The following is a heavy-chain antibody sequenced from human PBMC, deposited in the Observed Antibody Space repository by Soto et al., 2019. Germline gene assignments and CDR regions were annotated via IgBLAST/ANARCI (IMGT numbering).Heavy chain of an antibody. CDR2: IYTSGIT. CDR1: GGSIYNSS. CDR3: VRVVQSRDDYNIRVLGDWFDP. J-gene: IGHJ5*02. D-gene: IGHD4-4*01. V-gene: IGHV4-4*07. Sequence: ASETLSLTCSVSGGSIYNSSWSWIRLPAGKGLEWIGRIYTSGITNYNPSLKSRVTMSVDTSKNQFYLKLNSVTAADTAVYYCVRVVQSRDDYNIRVLGDWFDPWGQGNLVTVSS.